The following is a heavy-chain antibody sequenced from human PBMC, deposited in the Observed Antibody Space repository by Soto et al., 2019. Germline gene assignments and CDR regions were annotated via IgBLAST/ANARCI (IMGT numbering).Heavy chain of an antibody. Sequence: EVQLVESGGGLVKPGGSLRLSCAASGFTFSSYSMNWVRQAPGKGLEWVSSISSSSSYIYYADSVKGRFTISRDNAKNSLYLQMNSLRAEDTAVYYCARDQSRAGGATSFDYWGQGTLVTVSS. V-gene: IGHV3-21*01. D-gene: IGHD1-26*01. J-gene: IGHJ4*02. CDR3: ARDQSRAGGATSFDY. CDR1: GFTFSSYS. CDR2: ISSSSSYI.